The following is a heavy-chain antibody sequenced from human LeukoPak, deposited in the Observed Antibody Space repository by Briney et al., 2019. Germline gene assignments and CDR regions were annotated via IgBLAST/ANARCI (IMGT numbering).Heavy chain of an antibody. V-gene: IGHV3-9*01. D-gene: IGHD1-14*01. Sequence: GGSLRLSCAASGFKFDEYAMHWVRLPPGKGLEWVSGISWDSAIIGYGDSVKGRFTTSRDNAKNSLYLQMNSLTAEDTALYYCAKVRSPADRAAAFDFWGQGTMVTVSS. CDR3: AKVRSPADRAAAFDF. CDR1: GFKFDEYA. CDR2: ISWDSAII. J-gene: IGHJ3*01.